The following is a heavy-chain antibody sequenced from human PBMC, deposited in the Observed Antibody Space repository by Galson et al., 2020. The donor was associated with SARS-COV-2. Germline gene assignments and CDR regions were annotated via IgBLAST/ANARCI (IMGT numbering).Heavy chain of an antibody. Sequence: GGSLRLSCAASGITLGSYGMGWVRQAPGKGLEWVSAIGPGSGNTYYADSVKGRFTISRDDSKNTLYLQMNSLSAEDTAVYYCANSVAGTVPSDHWGQGTLVTVSS. D-gene: IGHD6-19*01. J-gene: IGHJ4*02. CDR2: IGPGSGNT. CDR3: ANSVAGTVPSDH. V-gene: IGHV3-23*01. CDR1: GITLGSYG.